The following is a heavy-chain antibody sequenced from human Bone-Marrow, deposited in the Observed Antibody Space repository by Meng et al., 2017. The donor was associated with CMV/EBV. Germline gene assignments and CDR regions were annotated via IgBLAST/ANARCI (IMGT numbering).Heavy chain of an antibody. Sequence: QISLKESGPTLVKPTQTLTLTCTFSGFSLSTSGVGVGLFRQPPGEALEWLALIYWNDEKRYSPSLRSRLTITKDTSKNQVVLTMPNMDPVDTATYYCAHRGGEIYFDFWGQGTLVTVSS. D-gene: IGHD3-16*01. CDR3: AHRGGEIYFDF. CDR1: GFSLSTSGVG. J-gene: IGHJ4*02. V-gene: IGHV2-5*01. CDR2: IYWNDEK.